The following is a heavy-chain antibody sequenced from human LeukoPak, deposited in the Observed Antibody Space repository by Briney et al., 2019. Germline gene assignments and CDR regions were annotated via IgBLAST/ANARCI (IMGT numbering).Heavy chain of an antibody. D-gene: IGHD4-17*01. CDR1: GFTFSSYG. V-gene: IGHV3-30*03. CDR2: ISYDGSNK. J-gene: IGHJ4*02. CDR3: VRDNDYGDYGIDY. Sequence: GRSLRLSCAASGFTFSSYGMHWVRQAPGKGLEWVAVISYDGSNKYYADSVKGRFTISRDNSKNTLYLQMNSLGAEDTAVYYCVRDNDYGDYGIDYWGQGTLVTVSS.